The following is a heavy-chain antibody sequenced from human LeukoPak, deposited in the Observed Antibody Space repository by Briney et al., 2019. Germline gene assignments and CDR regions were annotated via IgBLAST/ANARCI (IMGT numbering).Heavy chain of an antibody. CDR1: GYTFTSYG. D-gene: IGHD2-2*01. J-gene: IGHJ3*02. CDR2: ISAYNGNT. Sequence: ASVKVSCKASGYTFTSYGISWVRQAPGQGLEWMGWISAYNGNTNYAQNLQDRLTMTTDTSTSTAYMELRSLRSDDSAVYYCAGDLLKYQLLTDAFDIWGQGTMVTVSS. CDR3: AGDLLKYQLLTDAFDI. V-gene: IGHV1-18*01.